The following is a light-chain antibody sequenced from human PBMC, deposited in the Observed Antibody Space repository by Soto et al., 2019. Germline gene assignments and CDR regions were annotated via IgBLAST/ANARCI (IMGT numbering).Light chain of an antibody. CDR2: KDS. J-gene: IGLJ2*01. V-gene: IGLV3-25*03. CDR3: QSADSRHSYGV. Sequence: SYELTQPPSLSVSLGQTATITCSGDALPTQYAYWYQQKPGQAPVLVIFKDSERPSGIPERFSGSSSGTTATLTISGVQAEDEADYSCQSADSRHSYGVFGGGTKVTVL. CDR1: ALPTQY.